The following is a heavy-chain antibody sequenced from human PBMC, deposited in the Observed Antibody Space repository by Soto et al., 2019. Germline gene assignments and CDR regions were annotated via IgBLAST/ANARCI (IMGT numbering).Heavy chain of an antibody. CDR2: IIPILGTA. Sequence: SVKVSCKVSGGSFSSFSINWVRQAPGQRFEWMGGIIPILGTANFTQKFQGRVTITADESISTAYLQWSRLQASDTAIYYCARLGKDGVWGGAFDMWGQGTLVTVSS. D-gene: IGHD2-8*01. CDR1: GGSFSSFS. J-gene: IGHJ3*02. V-gene: IGHV1-69*13. CDR3: ARLGKDGVWGGAFDM.